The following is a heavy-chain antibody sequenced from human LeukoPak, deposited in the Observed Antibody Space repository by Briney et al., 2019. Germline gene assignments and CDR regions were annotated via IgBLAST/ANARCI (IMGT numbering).Heavy chain of an antibody. Sequence: SETLSLTCTVSGGSTSSGNYYWSWIRQPAGKGLEWIGRIYRSGSTNYNPSLKSRVTISVDTSKNQFSLKLSFVTAADTAVYYCARSSGYSYGRRWLDYWGQGTLVTVSS. J-gene: IGHJ4*02. CDR2: IYRSGST. D-gene: IGHD5-18*01. CDR1: GGSTSSGNYY. V-gene: IGHV4-61*02. CDR3: ARSSGYSYGRRWLDY.